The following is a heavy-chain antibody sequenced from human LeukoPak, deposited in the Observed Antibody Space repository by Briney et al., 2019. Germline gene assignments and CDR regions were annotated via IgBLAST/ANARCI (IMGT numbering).Heavy chain of an antibody. J-gene: IGHJ4*02. Sequence: SVGSLRLSCAASGFTFSSYGMHRVRQAPATRREWGAVIWYDGSNKYYADSVKCRFTIFRDNSKNTLYLQMKSLRAEDTAVDYGARDRDGVEPAVLFDDWGQGTLVTV. CDR1: GFTFSSYG. V-gene: IGHV3-33*01. CDR2: IWYDGSNK. CDR3: ARDRDGVEPAVLFDD. D-gene: IGHD2-2*01.